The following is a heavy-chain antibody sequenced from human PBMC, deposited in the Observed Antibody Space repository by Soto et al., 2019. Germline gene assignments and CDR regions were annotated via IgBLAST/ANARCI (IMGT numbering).Heavy chain of an antibody. Sequence: PSETLSLTCTVSGGSISSGGYYWSWIRQHPGKGLEWIGYIYYSRSTYYNPSLKSRVTISVDTSKNQFSLKLSSVTAADTAVYYCAGDYGDYWYFDLWGRGTLVTVSS. CDR1: GGSISSGGYY. CDR3: AGDYGDYWYFDL. CDR2: IYYSRST. D-gene: IGHD4-17*01. J-gene: IGHJ2*01. V-gene: IGHV4-31*03.